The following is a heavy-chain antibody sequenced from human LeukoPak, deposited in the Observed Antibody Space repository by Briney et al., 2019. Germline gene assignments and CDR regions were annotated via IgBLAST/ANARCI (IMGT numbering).Heavy chain of an antibody. Sequence: SETLSLTCTVSGGSISSGDYYWSWIRQPPGKGLEWIGYIYYSGSTYYNPSLKSRVTISVDTSKNQFSLKLSSVTAADTAVYYCARLEDYYDSSGYSYYFDYWGQGTLVTVSS. CDR1: GGSISSGDYY. CDR2: IYYSGST. D-gene: IGHD3-22*01. CDR3: ARLEDYYDSSGYSYYFDY. V-gene: IGHV4-30-4*01. J-gene: IGHJ4*02.